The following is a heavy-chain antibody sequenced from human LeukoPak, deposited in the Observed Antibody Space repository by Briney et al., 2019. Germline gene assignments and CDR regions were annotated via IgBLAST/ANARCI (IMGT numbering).Heavy chain of an antibody. Sequence: GGSLRLSCAASGFTFSSYGMSWVRQAPGKGLEWVSAISGSGGSTYYADSVKGRFTISRDNSKNTLYLQMNSLRAEDTAVYYCAKDLSLRITMVRGVIRYFDYWGQGTLVTVSS. CDR1: GFTFSSYG. CDR3: AKDLSLRITMVRGVIRYFDY. CDR2: ISGSGGST. D-gene: IGHD3-10*01. J-gene: IGHJ4*02. V-gene: IGHV3-23*01.